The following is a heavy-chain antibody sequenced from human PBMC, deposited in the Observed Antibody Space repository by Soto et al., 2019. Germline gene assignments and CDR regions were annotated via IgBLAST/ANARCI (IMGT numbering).Heavy chain of an antibody. J-gene: IGHJ4*02. CDR2: INPNSGGT. Sequence: ASVKVSCTASGYTYTGYYMHWVRQAPGQGLEWMGWINPNSGGTNYAQKFQGWVTMTRDTSISTAYMELSRLRSDDTAVYYCAISSPYYYDSSGYYYDYWGQGTLVTSPQ. V-gene: IGHV1-2*04. CDR3: AISSPYYYDSSGYYYDY. D-gene: IGHD3-22*01. CDR1: GYTYTGYY.